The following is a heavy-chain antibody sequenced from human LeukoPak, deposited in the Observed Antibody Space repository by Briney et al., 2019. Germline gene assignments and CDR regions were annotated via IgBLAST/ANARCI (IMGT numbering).Heavy chain of an antibody. V-gene: IGHV4-34*01. CDR3: ARRDGYYYYYAMDV. J-gene: IGHJ6*02. CDR1: GGSFSGYQ. CDR2: INHSGTT. D-gene: IGHD5-24*01. Sequence: SETLSLTCAVYGGSFSGYQWSWIRQPPGKGLEWIGEINHSGTTNYNPSLKSRVTIPVDTSKSQFSLKLSSVTAADTAVYYCARRDGYYYYYAMDVWGQGTTVTVSS.